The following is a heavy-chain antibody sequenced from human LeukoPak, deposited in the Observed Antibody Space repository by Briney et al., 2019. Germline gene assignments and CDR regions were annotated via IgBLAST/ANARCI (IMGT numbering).Heavy chain of an antibody. V-gene: IGHV4-39*01. Sequence: TSETLSLTCTVSGGSVSSSTFYWGWIRQPPGKGLEWIGSIYYSGSTYYNPSLKSRVTISVDTSKNQFSLKLSSVTAADMAVYYCARLRDFWTDYWGQGTLVTVSS. D-gene: IGHD3/OR15-3a*01. CDR3: ARLRDFWTDY. CDR1: GGSVSSSTFY. J-gene: IGHJ4*02. CDR2: IYYSGST.